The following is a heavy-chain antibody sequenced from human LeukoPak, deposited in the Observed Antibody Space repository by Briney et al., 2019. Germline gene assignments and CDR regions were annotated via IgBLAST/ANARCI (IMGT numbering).Heavy chain of an antibody. J-gene: IGHJ4*02. CDR2: ISSGGSTI. CDR1: EFTFSDYY. V-gene: IGHV3-11*04. Sequence: GGSLRLPCAASEFTFSDYYVSWIRQAPGRALECVSYISSGGSTIYYADSVKGRFTISRDNVKNSLYLKMNSLRAEDTAVYYCARVGRGSDLDYWGQGTLVTVSS. CDR3: ARVGRGSDLDY. D-gene: IGHD6-25*01.